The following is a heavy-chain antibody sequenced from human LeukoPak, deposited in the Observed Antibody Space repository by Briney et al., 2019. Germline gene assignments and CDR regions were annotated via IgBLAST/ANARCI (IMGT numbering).Heavy chain of an antibody. D-gene: IGHD3-10*01. CDR1: GGSFSGYY. CDR3: ARDRNYYGSGSYPRAGYFQH. V-gene: IGHV4-34*01. J-gene: IGHJ1*01. CDR2: INHSGST. Sequence: SKTLSLTCAAYGGSFSGYYWSWIRQPPGKGLEWIGVINHSGSTNYNPSLKSRVTISVDTSKNQFSLKLSSVTAADTAVYYCARDRNYYGSGSYPRAGYFQHWGQGTLVTVSS.